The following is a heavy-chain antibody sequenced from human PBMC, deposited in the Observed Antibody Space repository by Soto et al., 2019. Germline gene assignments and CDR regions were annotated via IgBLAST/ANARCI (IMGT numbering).Heavy chain of an antibody. J-gene: IGHJ4*02. CDR1: GGSISSGGYY. V-gene: IGHV4-31*03. CDR3: ATGPYYGDYYY. CDR2: IYYSGST. D-gene: IGHD4-17*01. Sequence: NPSETLSLTCTVSGGSISSGGYYWSWIRQHPGKGLEWIGYIYYSGSTYYNPSLKSRVTISVDTSKNQFSLKLSSVTAADTAVYYCATGPYYGDYYYWGQGTLVTVSS.